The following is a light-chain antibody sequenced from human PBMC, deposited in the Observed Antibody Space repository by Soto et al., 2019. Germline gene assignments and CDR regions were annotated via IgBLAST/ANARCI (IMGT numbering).Light chain of an antibody. CDR1: QTVAFNY. CDR3: QQYGATPIT. CDR2: GAS. J-gene: IGKJ3*01. V-gene: IGKV3-20*01. Sequence: ETVLTQSPGTLSFSPGEGTTLSCRASQTVAFNYLAWYQQKPGQPPRLLIEGASNRAAGVPDSFSGSGSGTDFTLTISRLEAEDSAMYYCQQYGATPITFGPGTRVDIQ.